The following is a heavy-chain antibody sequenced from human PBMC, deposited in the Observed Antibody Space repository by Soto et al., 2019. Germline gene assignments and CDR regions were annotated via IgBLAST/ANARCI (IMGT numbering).Heavy chain of an antibody. CDR2: ISYDGSNK. J-gene: IGHJ6*02. Sequence: QVQLVESGGGVVQPGRSLRLSCAASGFTFSSYVMHWVRQAPGKGLEWVAVISYDGSNKYYADSVKGRFTISRDNSKNTLYLQMNSLRAEDTAVYYCVRMGLLRGMDVWGQGTTVTVSS. CDR1: GFTFSSYV. D-gene: IGHD2-15*01. CDR3: VRMGLLRGMDV. V-gene: IGHV3-30-3*01.